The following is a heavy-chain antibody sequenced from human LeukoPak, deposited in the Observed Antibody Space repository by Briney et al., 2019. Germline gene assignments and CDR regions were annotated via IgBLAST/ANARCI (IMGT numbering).Heavy chain of an antibody. D-gene: IGHD6-13*01. V-gene: IGHV1-18*01. CDR2: INAYNDNT. J-gene: IGHJ4*02. CDR1: GYTFASYG. CDR3: ARDTARITTPGGPDY. Sequence: ASVKVSCKASGYTFASYGISWVRQAPGQGLEWMGWINAYNDNTKYAQNLQGRVTLTTDTSTSTAYMELRSLTSDDTALYYCARDTARITTPGGPDYWGQGTLVTVSS.